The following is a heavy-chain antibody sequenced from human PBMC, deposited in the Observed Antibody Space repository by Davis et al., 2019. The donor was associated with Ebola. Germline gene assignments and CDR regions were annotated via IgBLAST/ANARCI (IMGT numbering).Heavy chain of an antibody. Sequence: GESLKISCAASGFTFSRYWMHWVRQTPGKGPVWVSRINNDETKEDYTDSVKGRFAISRDNAKNTLYLQMNSLRVEDTAVYYCVKDRSSVAAVGYNWFDSWGRGTLVTVSS. CDR3: VKDRSSVAAVGYNWFDS. CDR1: GFTFSRYW. D-gene: IGHD6-25*01. J-gene: IGHJ5*01. CDR2: INNDETKE. V-gene: IGHV3-74*01.